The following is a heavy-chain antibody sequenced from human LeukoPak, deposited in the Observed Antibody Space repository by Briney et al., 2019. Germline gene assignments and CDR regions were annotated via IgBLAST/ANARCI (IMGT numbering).Heavy chain of an antibody. V-gene: IGHV4-34*01. Sequence: SETLSLTCAVYGGSFSGYYWSWIRQPPGKGLEWIGEINHSGSTNYNPSLKSRVTISVDTSKNQFSLKLSSVTAADTAVYYCARGGLVRGVITRFGFFDYWGRGTLATVSS. D-gene: IGHD3-10*01. CDR2: INHSGST. CDR3: ARGGLVRGVITRFGFFDY. J-gene: IGHJ4*02. CDR1: GGSFSGYY.